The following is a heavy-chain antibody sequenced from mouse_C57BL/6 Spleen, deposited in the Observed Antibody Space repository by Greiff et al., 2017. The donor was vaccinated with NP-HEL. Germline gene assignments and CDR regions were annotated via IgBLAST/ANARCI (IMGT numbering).Heavy chain of an antibody. D-gene: IGHD2-2*01. J-gene: IGHJ4*01. CDR3: AEMVTTGYYAMDY. Sequence: VQLQQSGPELVKPGASVKISCKASGYAFSSSWMNWVKQRPGKGLEWIGRIYPGDGDTNYNGKFKGKATLTADKSSSTAYMQLSSLTSEDSAVYFCAEMVTTGYYAMDYWGQGTSVTVSS. CDR2: IYPGDGDT. CDR1: GYAFSSSW. V-gene: IGHV1-82*01.